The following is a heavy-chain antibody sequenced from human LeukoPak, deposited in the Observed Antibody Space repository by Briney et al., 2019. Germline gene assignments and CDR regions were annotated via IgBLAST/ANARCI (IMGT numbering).Heavy chain of an antibody. CDR1: GGSISSSSYY. CDR2: IYYSGST. Sequence: PSETLSLTCTVSGGSISSSSYYWGWIRQPPGKGLEWIGTIYYSGSTNYNPSLKSRVTISVDTSKNQFSLKLSSVTAADTAVYYCARRIGVYYGSGSYYIKVYYYYYMDVWGKGTTVTVSS. V-gene: IGHV4-39*07. CDR3: ARRIGVYYGSGSYYIKVYYYYYMDV. D-gene: IGHD3-10*01. J-gene: IGHJ6*03.